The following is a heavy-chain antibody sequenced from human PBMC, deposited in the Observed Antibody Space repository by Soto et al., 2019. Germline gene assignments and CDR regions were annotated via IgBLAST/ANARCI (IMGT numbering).Heavy chain of an antibody. CDR1: GDSVSSNSAA. J-gene: IGHJ4*02. D-gene: IGHD5-12*01. V-gene: IGHV6-1*01. CDR3: ARDHNDGYDFSRWFYFDY. CDR2: TYYRSKWYN. Sequence: PSQTLSLTCAISGDSVSSNSAAWNWIRQSPSRGLEWLGRTYYRSKWYNDYAVSVKSRITINPDTSKNQFSLQLNSVTPEDTAVYYCARDHNDGYDFSRWFYFDYWGQGTLVTVSS.